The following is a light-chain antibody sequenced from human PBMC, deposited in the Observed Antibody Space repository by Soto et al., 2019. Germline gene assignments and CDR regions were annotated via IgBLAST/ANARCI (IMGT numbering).Light chain of an antibody. CDR3: QQYNGHST. Sequence: DIQMTQSPSTLSASVGDRVTITCRASQTISSWLAWYQQKPGKAPKLLIYAASTLESGGSSRFSGSGSGTEFTLTISSLQPEDFATYFCQQYNGHSTVGQGTKVDIK. J-gene: IGKJ1*01. CDR1: QTISSW. V-gene: IGKV1-5*01. CDR2: AAS.